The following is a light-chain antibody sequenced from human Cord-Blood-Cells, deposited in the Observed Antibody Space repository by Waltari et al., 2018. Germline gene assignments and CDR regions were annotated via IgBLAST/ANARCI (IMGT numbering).Light chain of an antibody. CDR2: EGS. Sequence: QSALTQPASVSGSPGQSITIPCTGTSSDVGSYNLFSWYQQQPGKAPKLMIYEGSKRPSGVSNRFSGSKSGNTASLTISGLQAEDEADYYCCSYAGSSTLVFGGGTKLTVL. V-gene: IGLV2-23*01. CDR3: CSYAGSSTLV. J-gene: IGLJ2*01. CDR1: SSDVGSYNL.